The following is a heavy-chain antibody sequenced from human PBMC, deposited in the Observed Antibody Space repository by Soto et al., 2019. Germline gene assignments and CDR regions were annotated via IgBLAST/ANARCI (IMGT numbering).Heavy chain of an antibody. CDR1: GWSFSNNY. CDR2: INHSGST. J-gene: IGHJ4*02. Sequence: SETLSLTCAVYGWSFSNNYWNWIRQPPGKGLEWIGEINHSGSTNYNPSLKSRVTISVDTSKNQFSLKLSSVTAADTAVYYCARGFPEYSIPFDYWGQGTLVTVSS. D-gene: IGHD6-6*01. CDR3: ARGFPEYSIPFDY. V-gene: IGHV4-34*01.